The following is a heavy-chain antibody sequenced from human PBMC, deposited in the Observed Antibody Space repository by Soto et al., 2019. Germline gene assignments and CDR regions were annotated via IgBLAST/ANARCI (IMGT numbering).Heavy chain of an antibody. D-gene: IGHD6-13*01. Sequence: HPXVSLGLSCSTSGFTFSTYAMNWVRQAPGKGLEWVSALSGSGGTTYYADSVRGRFTISRDNSKNTLFLQMSSLRAEDTALYYCAKSYSSNWYDYFDYWGQGTLVTVSS. V-gene: IGHV3-23*01. J-gene: IGHJ4*02. CDR2: LSGSGGTT. CDR1: GFTFSTYA. CDR3: AKSYSSNWYDYFDY.